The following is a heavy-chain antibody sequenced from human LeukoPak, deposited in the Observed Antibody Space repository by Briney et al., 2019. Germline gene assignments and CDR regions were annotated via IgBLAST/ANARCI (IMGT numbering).Heavy chain of an antibody. D-gene: IGHD2-21*02. CDR1: GGSISSYY. CDR3: ARLPGCSDADCFRAFDI. Sequence: SETLSLTCTVSGGSISSYYWSWIRQPLGKGLEWIGYIHHSGSANYNPSLRSRITMSVDTSKNHFSLSLTSVTAADTAVYYCARLPGCSDADCFRAFDIWGQGTMVTVSS. J-gene: IGHJ3*02. V-gene: IGHV4-59*08. CDR2: IHHSGSA.